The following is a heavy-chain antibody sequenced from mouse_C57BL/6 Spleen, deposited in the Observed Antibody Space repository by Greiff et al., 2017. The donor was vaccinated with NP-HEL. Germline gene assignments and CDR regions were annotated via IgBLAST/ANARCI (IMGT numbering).Heavy chain of an antibody. V-gene: IGHV1-64*01. CDR1: GYTFTSYW. Sequence: VQLQQPGAELVKPGASVKLSCKASGYTFTSYWMHWVKQRPGQGLEWIGMIHPNSGSTNYNEKFKSKATLTVDKSSSTAYMQLSSLTSEDSAVYDCARESYYYAVDDWGQGTTLTVSS. CDR3: ARESYYYAVDD. D-gene: IGHD1-1*01. J-gene: IGHJ2*01. CDR2: IHPNSGST.